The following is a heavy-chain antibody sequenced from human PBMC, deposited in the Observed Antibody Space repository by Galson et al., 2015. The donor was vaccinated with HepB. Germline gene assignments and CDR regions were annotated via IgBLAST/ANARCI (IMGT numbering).Heavy chain of an antibody. CDR3: ARVEAASSWYGEYFQH. D-gene: IGHD6-13*01. CDR1: GYTFTSYY. Sequence: SVKVSCKASGYTFTSYYMHWVRQAPGQGLEWMGIINPSGGSTSYAQKFQGRVTMTRDTSTSTVYMELSSLRSEDTAVYYCARVEAASSWYGEYFQHWGQGTLVTVSS. V-gene: IGHV1-46*01. CDR2: INPSGGST. J-gene: IGHJ1*01.